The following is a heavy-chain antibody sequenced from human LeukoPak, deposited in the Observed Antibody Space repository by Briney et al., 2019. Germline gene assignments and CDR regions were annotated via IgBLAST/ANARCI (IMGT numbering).Heavy chain of an antibody. V-gene: IGHV3-72*01. D-gene: IGHD1-7*01. CDR2: PRDKANTYST. CDR1: GFTPSDYY. CDR3: VRLRGNYPDY. Sequence: GGSLRLSCAASGFTPSDYYMDWVRQAPGKGLEWVGRPRDKANTYSTEFAASVKGRFTISRDDSKKSLYLQMNSLKSEDTAVYYCVRLRGNYPDYWGQGTLVTVSS. J-gene: IGHJ4*02.